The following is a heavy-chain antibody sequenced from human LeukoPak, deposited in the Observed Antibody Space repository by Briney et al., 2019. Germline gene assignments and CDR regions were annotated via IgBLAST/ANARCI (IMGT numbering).Heavy chain of an antibody. CDR1: GGSFSGYY. CDR2: INHSGSA. D-gene: IGHD5-12*01. Sequence: SETLSLTCAVSGGSFSGYYWTWIRQPPGKGLEWIGEINHSGSANYNPSLKSRVTISLDTSKNQFSLKLSSVTAADTAVYYCARQGYSGYDWSYYYYGMDVWGQGTTVTVSS. V-gene: IGHV4-34*01. CDR3: ARQGYSGYDWSYYYYGMDV. J-gene: IGHJ6*02.